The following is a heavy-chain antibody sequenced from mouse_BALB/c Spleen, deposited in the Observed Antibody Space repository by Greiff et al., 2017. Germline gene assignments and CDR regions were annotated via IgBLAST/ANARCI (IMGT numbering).Heavy chain of an antibody. D-gene: IGHD2-4*01. V-gene: IGHV1-9*01. CDR2: ILPGSGST. Sequence: VQLQQSGAELMKPGASVKISCKATGYTFSSYWIEWVKQRPGHGLEWIGEILPGSGSTNYNEKFKGKATFTADTSSNTAYMQLSSLTSEDSAVYYCARRDYDPWFAYWGQGTLVTVSA. CDR1: GYTFSSYW. J-gene: IGHJ3*01. CDR3: ARRDYDPWFAY.